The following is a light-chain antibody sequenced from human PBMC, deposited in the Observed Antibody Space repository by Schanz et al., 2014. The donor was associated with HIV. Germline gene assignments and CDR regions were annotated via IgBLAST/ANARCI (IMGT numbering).Light chain of an antibody. J-gene: IGLJ1*01. CDR2: DVT. V-gene: IGLV2-14*03. CDR1: SSDVSGYNY. CDR3: SSYTSSSPLGV. Sequence: QSALTQPASVSGSPGQAITISGTGTSSDVSGYNYLSWNQKHPGKAPKLMIYDVTNRPSGVSNRFSGSKSGNTASLTISGLQAEDEADYYCSSYTSSSPLGVFGTGTKLTVL.